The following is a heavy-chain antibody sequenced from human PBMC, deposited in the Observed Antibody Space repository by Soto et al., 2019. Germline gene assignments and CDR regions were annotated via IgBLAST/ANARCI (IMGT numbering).Heavy chain of an antibody. J-gene: IGHJ4*02. CDR2: MNPHSGKT. V-gene: IGHV1-8*01. D-gene: IGHD2-15*01. CDR3: ARVASGGTYYFDY. CDR1: GYTFTSYD. Sequence: ASVKVSCKASGYTFTSYDINWVRQATGQGLEWVVWMNPHSGKTGFAQKFQGRLTMTRDTSKSTAYMEVSSLRSEDTAIFYCARVASGGTYYFDYWGQGTLVTVSS.